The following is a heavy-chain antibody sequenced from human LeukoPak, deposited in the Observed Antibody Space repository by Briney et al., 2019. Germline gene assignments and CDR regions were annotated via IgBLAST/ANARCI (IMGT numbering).Heavy chain of an antibody. D-gene: IGHD2-8*01. CDR1: GFTVSYNH. Sequence: GGALRHSCVASGFTVSYNHMNWVRQAPAKGLEWVSIMYSGDSTYYADSVKGRFTISRDNSKNTLELQMNSLRAEDTAVYYCARGVNYLDYWGQGTLLTVSS. V-gene: IGHV3-53*01. CDR3: ARGVNYLDY. CDR2: MYSGDST. J-gene: IGHJ4*02.